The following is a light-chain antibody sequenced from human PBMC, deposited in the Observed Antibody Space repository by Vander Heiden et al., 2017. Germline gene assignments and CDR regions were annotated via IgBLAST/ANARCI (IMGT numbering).Light chain of an antibody. CDR1: QDISNY. V-gene: IGKV1-33*01. CDR2: DAS. CDR3: QQYDNLPIT. J-gene: IGKJ5*01. Sequence: DMQMTLSPSSLSASVGDRVTITCQASQDISNYLNWYQQKPGKAPKLLIYDASNLETGVPSRFSGSGSGTDFTFTISSLQPEDIATYYCQQYDNLPITFGQGTRLEIK.